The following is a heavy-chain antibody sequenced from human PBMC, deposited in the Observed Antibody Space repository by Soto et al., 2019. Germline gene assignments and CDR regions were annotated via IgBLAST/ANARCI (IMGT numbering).Heavy chain of an antibody. CDR1: VYALTVDL. Sequence: APVNGDRKAAVYALTVDLIRCVRHATGQGLEWMGWINPNSGGTNYAQKFQGWVTMTRDTSISTAYMELSRLRSDDTAVYYCARGPIVLMVYGFGGYGMDVWGQGTTVTVSS. J-gene: IGHJ6*02. CDR3: ARGPIVLMVYGFGGYGMDV. D-gene: IGHD2-8*01. CDR2: INPNSGGT. V-gene: IGHV1-2*04.